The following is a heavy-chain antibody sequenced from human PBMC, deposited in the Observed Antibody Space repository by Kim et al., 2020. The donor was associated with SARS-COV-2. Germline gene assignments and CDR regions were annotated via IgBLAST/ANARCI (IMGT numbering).Heavy chain of an antibody. CDR3: VRDRMGGAFDI. CDR2: ITKSSTTI. D-gene: IGHD3-16*01. J-gene: IGHJ3*02. V-gene: IGHV3-48*02. CDR1: GFTFSAYD. Sequence: GGSLRLSCATSGFTFSAYDMNWVRRAPGKGLEWLSFITKSSTTIYCADSVKGRFTISRDNAKNSLYLQMNSLRDEDTALYYCVRDRMGGAFDIWGQGTMV.